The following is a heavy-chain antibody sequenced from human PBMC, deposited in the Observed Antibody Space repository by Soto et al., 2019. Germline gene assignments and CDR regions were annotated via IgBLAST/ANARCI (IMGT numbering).Heavy chain of an antibody. CDR2: INPSGGST. V-gene: IGHV1-46*03. CDR1: GYTFTSYY. Sequence: ASVKVSCKASGYTFTSYYMHWVRQAPGQGLEWMGIINPSGGSTSYAQKFKGRVTMTRDTSTSTVYMELSSLRSEDTAVYYCARGVVVPAAIGAHSTTDNWFDPWGQGTLVTVSS. J-gene: IGHJ5*02. CDR3: ARGVVVPAAIGAHSTTDNWFDP. D-gene: IGHD2-2*02.